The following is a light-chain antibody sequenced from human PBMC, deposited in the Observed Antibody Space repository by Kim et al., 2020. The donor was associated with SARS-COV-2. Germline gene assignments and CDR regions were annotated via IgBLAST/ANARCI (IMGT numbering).Light chain of an antibody. Sequence: SASVGERVPLTCPASQSINHYLNWSQPKPGKAPQLLIFAASSLQSWVPSRFSGGGSGTDFTLTINSLQPEDFATYYCQRSYSNLHTFGQGTKLEIK. CDR3: QRSYSNLHT. CDR2: AAS. J-gene: IGKJ2*01. CDR1: QSINHY. V-gene: IGKV1-39*01.